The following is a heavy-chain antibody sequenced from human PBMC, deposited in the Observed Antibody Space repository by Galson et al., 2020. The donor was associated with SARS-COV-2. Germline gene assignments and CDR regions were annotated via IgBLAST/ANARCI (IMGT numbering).Heavy chain of an antibody. CDR3: AQKGYNYGMDV. Sequence: GGSLRLSCAASAFTFTNFAIHWVRQAPGKGLQWVAVISSNGTSKYYSDSVKGRFTISRDNSNNTLYLQMNSLRPEDTAVYYCAQKGYNYGMDVWGQGTTVTVSS. V-gene: IGHV3-30-3*01. J-gene: IGHJ6*02. CDR2: ISSNGTSK. CDR1: AFTFTNFA.